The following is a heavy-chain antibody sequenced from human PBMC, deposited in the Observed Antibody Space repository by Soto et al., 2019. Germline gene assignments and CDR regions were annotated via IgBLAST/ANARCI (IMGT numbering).Heavy chain of an antibody. CDR2: ISGSGGST. D-gene: IGHD2-2*01. V-gene: IGHV3-23*01. CDR1: GFTFSSYA. J-gene: IGHJ6*03. CDR3: AKDPSPRDCSSTSCYAPPLEDYYMDV. Sequence: PGGSLRLSCAASGFTFSSYAMSWVRQAPGKGLEWVSAISGSGGSTYYADSVKGRFTISRDNSKNTLYLQMNSLRAEDTAVYYCAKDPSPRDCSSTSCYAPPLEDYYMDVWGKGTTVTVSS.